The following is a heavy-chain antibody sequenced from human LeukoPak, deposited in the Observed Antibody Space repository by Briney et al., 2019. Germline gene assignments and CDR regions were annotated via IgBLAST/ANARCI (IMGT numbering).Heavy chain of an antibody. CDR3: ARDRCSSTSCYPAYYYYYGMDV. J-gene: IGHJ6*02. CDR2: ISYDGSNK. Sequence: GGSLRLSCTASGFTFSSYGMHWVRQAPGKGLEWVAVISYDGSNKYYADSVKGRFTISRDNSKNTLYLQMNSLRAEDTAVYYCARDRCSSTSCYPAYYYYYGMDVWGQGTTVTVSS. CDR1: GFTFSSYG. D-gene: IGHD2-2*01. V-gene: IGHV3-30*03.